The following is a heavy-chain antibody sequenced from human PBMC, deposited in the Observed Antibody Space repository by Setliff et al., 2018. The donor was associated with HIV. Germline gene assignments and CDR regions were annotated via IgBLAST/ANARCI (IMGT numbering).Heavy chain of an antibody. CDR1: GFSLSTSGVG. Sequence: VSGPTLVNPTQTLTLTCTFSGFSLSTSGVGVGWIRQPPGKALEWLAFIYWDDDKFYNPFLKNRLTITKDTSKNRVVLSLTNLDPVDTGTYFCAHGRVAAADPGYFDLWGRGTLVTVSS. CDR2: IYWDDDK. J-gene: IGHJ2*01. CDR3: AHGRVAAADPGYFDL. D-gene: IGHD6-13*01. V-gene: IGHV2-5*02.